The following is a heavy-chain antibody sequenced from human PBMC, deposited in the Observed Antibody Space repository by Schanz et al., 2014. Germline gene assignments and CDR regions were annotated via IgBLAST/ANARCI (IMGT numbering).Heavy chain of an antibody. CDR3: ARGGYSSGWYPYYYGMDV. V-gene: IGHV1-46*01. CDR2: INLSGGST. Sequence: QVQLVQSGAEVKKPGASVKVSCKASGYTFSDYYIHWVRQAPGQGLEWMGIINLSGGSTNNAQKFQGRLTMTRDTSTSTVYMELSSLRSEDTAVYYCARGGYSSGWYPYYYGMDVWGQGTTVTVSS. J-gene: IGHJ6*02. CDR1: GYTFSDYY. D-gene: IGHD6-19*01.